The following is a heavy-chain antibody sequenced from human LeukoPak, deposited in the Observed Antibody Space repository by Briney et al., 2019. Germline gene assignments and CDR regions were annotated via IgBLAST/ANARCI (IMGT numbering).Heavy chain of an antibody. Sequence: GGSLRLSCAPSGFTFGSYAMSWVRQAPGKGLEWVSTISARGDTTYYADSVKGRVAISRDNSKNTLYLQMNSLRADDTALYYCAKGLSGDYLSNYWYFDLWGRGTLVTVSS. CDR3: AKGLSGDYLSNYWYFDL. CDR1: GFTFGSYA. J-gene: IGHJ2*01. D-gene: IGHD4-17*01. CDR2: ISARGDTT. V-gene: IGHV3-23*01.